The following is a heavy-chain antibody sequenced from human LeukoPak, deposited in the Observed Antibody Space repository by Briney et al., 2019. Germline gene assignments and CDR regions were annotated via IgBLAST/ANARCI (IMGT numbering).Heavy chain of an antibody. Sequence: ASLKVSCKASGYTFTNYAMNWVRQAPGQGLEWMGCINTNTGNTTYAQGFTGRFVFSLDTSVSTAYLQISSLKAEDTAVYYCARASGWHYYYYYYMDVWGKGTTVTVSS. CDR3: ARASGWHYYYYYYMDV. CDR1: GYTFTNYA. CDR2: INTNTGNT. J-gene: IGHJ6*03. V-gene: IGHV7-4-1*02. D-gene: IGHD6-19*01.